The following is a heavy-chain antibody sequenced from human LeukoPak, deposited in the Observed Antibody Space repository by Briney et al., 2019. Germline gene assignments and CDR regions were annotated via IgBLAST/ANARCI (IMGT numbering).Heavy chain of an antibody. CDR3: AREETYYYGSGGYKPQSLFDY. D-gene: IGHD3-10*01. Sequence: PGGSLRLSCAASGFTFSDYYMSWIRQAPGKGLEWVSYISSTGTYTNYADSVKGRFTISRDNAKNSLYLQMNSLRAEDTAVYYCAREETYYYGSGGYKPQSLFDYWGQGTLVTVSS. CDR2: ISSTGTYT. CDR1: GFTFSDYY. V-gene: IGHV3-11*05. J-gene: IGHJ4*02.